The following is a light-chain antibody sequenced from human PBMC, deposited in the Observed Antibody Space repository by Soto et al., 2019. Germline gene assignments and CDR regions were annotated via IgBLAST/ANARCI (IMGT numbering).Light chain of an antibody. CDR3: QSYDSSLSGVV. Sequence: QSVLTQPPSVSGAPGQRVTISCTGSSSNIGAGYDVHWYQQLPGTAPKLLIYGHSNRPSGVPDRFSGSKSGTSASLAITGLQAEDEADYYCQSYDSSLSGVVFGGRTKLTVL. CDR1: SSNIGAGYD. J-gene: IGLJ2*01. V-gene: IGLV1-40*01. CDR2: GHS.